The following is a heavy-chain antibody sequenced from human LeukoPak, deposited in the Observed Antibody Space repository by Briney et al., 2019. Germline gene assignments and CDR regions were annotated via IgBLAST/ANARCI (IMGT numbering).Heavy chain of an antibody. J-gene: IGHJ6*02. Sequence: PSETLSLTCTVSGGSISSSSYCWGWIRQPPGKELEWIGSIYSGGSSYYNPSLKSRVTISVDTSNNQFSLKVNSVTAADTAVYYCARDAGHQLSRRNYYAMDVWGQGTTVTVSS. CDR2: IYSGGSS. D-gene: IGHD1-1*01. CDR1: GGSISSSSYC. V-gene: IGHV4-39*07. CDR3: ARDAGHQLSRRNYYAMDV.